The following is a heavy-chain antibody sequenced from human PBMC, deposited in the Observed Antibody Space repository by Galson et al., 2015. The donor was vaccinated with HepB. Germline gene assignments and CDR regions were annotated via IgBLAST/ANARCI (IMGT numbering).Heavy chain of an antibody. CDR3: AVMVRNYYYGMDV. Sequence: SLRLSCAASGFTFSSYSTNWVRQAPGKGLEWVSYISSSSSTIYYADSVKGRFTISRDNAKNSLYLQMKSLRDEDTAVYYCAVMVRNYYYGMDVWGQGTTVTVSS. J-gene: IGHJ6*02. CDR2: ISSSSSTI. CDR1: GFTFSSYS. D-gene: IGHD3-10*01. V-gene: IGHV3-48*02.